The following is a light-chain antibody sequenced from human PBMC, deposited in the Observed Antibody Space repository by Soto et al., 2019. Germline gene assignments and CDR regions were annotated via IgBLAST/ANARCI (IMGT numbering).Light chain of an antibody. CDR3: QQYGSSAWT. J-gene: IGKJ1*01. CDR1: QSVSSSY. Sequence: EVVLTQSPSILSVSPGERATLSCRASQSVSSSYLAWYQQKPGQAPRVLIYGASSRATGIPDRFSGSGSGTDFTLTISRLEPEDFAVYYCQQYGSSAWTFGQGTKVDI. CDR2: GAS. V-gene: IGKV3-20*01.